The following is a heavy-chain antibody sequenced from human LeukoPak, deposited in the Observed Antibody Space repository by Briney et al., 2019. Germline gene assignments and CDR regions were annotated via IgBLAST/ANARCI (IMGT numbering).Heavy chain of an antibody. J-gene: IGHJ4*02. CDR3: ARIEDSSSSWYYFDY. CDR2: ISSSSSSYI. V-gene: IGHV3-21*01. Sequence: GGSLRLSCAASGFTFSSYSMNWVRQAPGKGLEWVSSISSSSSSYIYYADSVKGRFTISRDNAKNSLYLQMNSLRAEDTAVYYCARIEDSSSSWYYFDYWGQGTLVTVSS. CDR1: GFTFSSYS. D-gene: IGHD6-13*01.